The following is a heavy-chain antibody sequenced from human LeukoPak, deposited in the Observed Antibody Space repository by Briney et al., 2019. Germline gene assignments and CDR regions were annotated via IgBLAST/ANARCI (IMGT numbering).Heavy chain of an antibody. CDR1: GGSISSSSYY. D-gene: IGHD2-21*02. J-gene: IGHJ4*02. CDR3: ARERWVTPFDY. CDR2: IYYSGST. Sequence: KSSETLSLTCTVSGGSISSSSYYWGWIRQPPGKGLEWIGSIYYSGSTYYNPSLKSRVTISVDTSKNQFSLKLSSVTAADTAVYYCARERWVTPFDYWGQGTLVTVSS. V-gene: IGHV4-39*07.